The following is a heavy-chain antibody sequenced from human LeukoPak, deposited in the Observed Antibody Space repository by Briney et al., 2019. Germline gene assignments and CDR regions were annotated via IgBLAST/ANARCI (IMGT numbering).Heavy chain of an antibody. V-gene: IGHV3-48*01. CDR2: ISSSSSTI. Sequence: PGGSLRLSCAASGFTFTSYAMSWVRQAPGKGLEWVSYISSSSSTIYYADSVKGRFTISKDNAKNSLYLQMNSLRAEDTAVYYCARASPDRILYDFDYWGQGTLVTVSS. CDR3: ARASPDRILYDFDY. J-gene: IGHJ4*02. D-gene: IGHD2-8*01. CDR1: GFTFTSYA.